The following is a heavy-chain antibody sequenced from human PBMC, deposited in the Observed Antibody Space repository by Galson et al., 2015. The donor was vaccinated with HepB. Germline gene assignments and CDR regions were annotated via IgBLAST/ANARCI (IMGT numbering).Heavy chain of an antibody. V-gene: IGHV3-21*05. Sequence: SLRLSCAASGFTFSSYNMNWLRQAPGKGLEWVSYISSSGRGYIFYADSVKGRFTVSRDDAKNSLYLEMNSLRAEDTAVYYCAKDIRDIVVVVGATHRTYLDYWGQGTLVTVSS. CDR1: GFTFSSYN. CDR2: ISSSGRGYI. CDR3: AKDIRDIVVVVGATHRTYLDY. D-gene: IGHD2-15*01. J-gene: IGHJ4*02.